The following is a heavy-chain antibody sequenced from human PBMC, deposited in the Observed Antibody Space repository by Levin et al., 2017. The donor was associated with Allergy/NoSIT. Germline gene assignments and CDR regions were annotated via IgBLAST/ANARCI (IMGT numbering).Heavy chain of an antibody. J-gene: IGHJ4*02. Sequence: GGSLRLSCAASGFTFSSYAMHWVRQAPGKGLEWVAVISYDGSNKYYADSVKGRFTISRDNSKNTLYLQMNSLRAEDTAVYYCARTHEADGSGPPAFDYWGQGTLVTVSS. CDR2: ISYDGSNK. CDR1: GFTFSSYA. D-gene: IGHD3-10*01. CDR3: ARTHEADGSGPPAFDY. V-gene: IGHV3-30-3*01.